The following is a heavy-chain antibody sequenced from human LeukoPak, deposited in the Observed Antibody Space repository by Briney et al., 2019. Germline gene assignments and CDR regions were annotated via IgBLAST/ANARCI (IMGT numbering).Heavy chain of an antibody. V-gene: IGHV3-11*04. CDR2: IGTSGSPT. Sequence: GGSLRLSCAAPGFTFSDYYMSWIRQAPGKGLEWVSYIGTSGSPTFYADSVKGRFTISRDNTKNSLYLQMNSLRAEDTAVYYCARALHARDYWGQGTLVTVSS. CDR1: GFTFSDYY. CDR3: ARALHARDY. J-gene: IGHJ4*02.